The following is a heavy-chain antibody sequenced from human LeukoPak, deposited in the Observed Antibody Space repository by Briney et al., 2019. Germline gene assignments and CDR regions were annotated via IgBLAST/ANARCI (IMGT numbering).Heavy chain of an antibody. J-gene: IGHJ4*02. V-gene: IGHV3-30*18. CDR1: GFTFSSYG. CDR2: LSYDGSNK. D-gene: IGHD5-12*01. CDR3: AKDAFRYSGYDDNTVFDY. Sequence: GGSLMLSCGAPGFTFSSYGIHWVRQAPGKCLDSVAVLSYDGSNKYYADSVKGRFTISRDNSKNTLYLQMNSLRAEDTAVYYCAKDAFRYSGYDDNTVFDYWGQGTLVTVSS.